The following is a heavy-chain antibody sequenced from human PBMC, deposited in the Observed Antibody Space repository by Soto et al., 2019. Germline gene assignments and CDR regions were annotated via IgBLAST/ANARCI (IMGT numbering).Heavy chain of an antibody. CDR2: ISSSVSSI. J-gene: IGHJ4*02. CDR1: GFTFSDYY. CDR3: ARTGRYYDSSGSGPDY. Sequence: GGSLRLSCAASGFTFSDYYMGWIRQAPGKGLEWISYISSSVSSIYYADSVKGRFTISRDNAKNSLYLQMNSLRAEDTAVYYCARTGRYYDSSGSGPDYWGQGTLVTVS. V-gene: IGHV3-11*01. D-gene: IGHD3-22*01.